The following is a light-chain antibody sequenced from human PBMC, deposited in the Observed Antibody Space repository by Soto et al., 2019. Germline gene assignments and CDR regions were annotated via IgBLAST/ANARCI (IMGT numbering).Light chain of an antibody. V-gene: IGLV2-14*01. CDR2: QVG. CDR1: SADVGAYHY. CDR3: NSFTTSTTWV. J-gene: IGLJ3*02. Sequence: QSALTQPASVSGSPGQTVTISCTGTSADVGAYHYVSWYQHHPGKAPRLLMFQVGIRPSGVSNRFSGSKSGNTASLTISGLQPEDEADYYCNSFTTSTTWVFGGGTKLTVL.